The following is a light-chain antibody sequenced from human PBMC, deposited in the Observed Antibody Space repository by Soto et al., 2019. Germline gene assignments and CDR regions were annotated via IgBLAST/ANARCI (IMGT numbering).Light chain of an antibody. CDR3: QQYNSYST. J-gene: IGKJ1*01. CDR2: KAS. Sequence: DIQITQYPSTLSASVGARVTITCRASQSISNWLAWYQQKPGKAPKLLIYKASNLESGVPSSFSGRGSGTEFTLTISSLQPDDFATYYCQQYNSYSTFGQGT. V-gene: IGKV1-5*03. CDR1: QSISNW.